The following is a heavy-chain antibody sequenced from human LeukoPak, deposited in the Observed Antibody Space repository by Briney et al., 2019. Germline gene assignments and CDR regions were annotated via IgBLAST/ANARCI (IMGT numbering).Heavy chain of an antibody. D-gene: IGHD3-9*01. V-gene: IGHV1-69*13. Sequence: SVKVSCKASGGTFSSYAISWVRQAPGQGLEWMGGIIPIFGTANCAQKFQGRVTITADGSTSTDYMELSSLRSEDTAVYYCARVSLGYDILTGYYTKTYYYYYYMDVWGKGTTVTISS. J-gene: IGHJ6*03. CDR3: ARVSLGYDILTGYYTKTYYYYYYMDV. CDR1: GGTFSSYA. CDR2: IIPIFGTA.